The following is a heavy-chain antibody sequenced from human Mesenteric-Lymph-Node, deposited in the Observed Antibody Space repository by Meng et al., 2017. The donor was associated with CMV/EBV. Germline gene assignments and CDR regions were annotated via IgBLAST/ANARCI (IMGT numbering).Heavy chain of an antibody. CDR3: ARDSGLPDYFDY. Sequence: GASLKISCAASGFTFSDYYMNWVRQAPGKGLEWVSSISSSSTIYYADSVKGRFTISRDNAKNSLYLQMNSLRAEDTAVYYCARDSGLPDYFDYWGQGTLVTVSS. CDR2: ISSSSTI. V-gene: IGHV3-69-1*02. CDR1: GFTFSDYY. J-gene: IGHJ4*02.